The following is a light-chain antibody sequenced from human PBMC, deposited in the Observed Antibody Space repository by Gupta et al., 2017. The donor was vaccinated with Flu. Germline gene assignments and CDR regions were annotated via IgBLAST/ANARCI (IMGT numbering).Light chain of an antibody. CDR2: DAS. Sequence: RATRSCRASQSVSSYLAWYQQKPGQAPRLLIYDASNRATGIPARFSGSGSGTDFTLTISSLEPEDFAVYYCQQRSNWPPGFTFGGGTKVEIK. CDR3: QQRSNWPPGFT. J-gene: IGKJ4*01. V-gene: IGKV3-11*01. CDR1: QSVSSY.